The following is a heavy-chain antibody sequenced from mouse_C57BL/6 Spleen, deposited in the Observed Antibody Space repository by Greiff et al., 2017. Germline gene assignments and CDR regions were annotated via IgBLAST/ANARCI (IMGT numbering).Heavy chain of an antibody. CDR1: GYAFTNYL. V-gene: IGHV1-54*01. J-gene: IGHJ4*01. CDR3: ARRYYGYHYAMDY. D-gene: IGHD2-2*01. CDR2: INPGSGGT. Sequence: VQLQQSGAELVRPGTSVKVSCKASGYAFTNYLIEWVKQRPGQGLEWIGVINPGSGGTNYNEKFKGKATLTADKSSSTAYMQLSSLTSEDSAVXFCARRYYGYHYAMDYWGQGTSVTVSS.